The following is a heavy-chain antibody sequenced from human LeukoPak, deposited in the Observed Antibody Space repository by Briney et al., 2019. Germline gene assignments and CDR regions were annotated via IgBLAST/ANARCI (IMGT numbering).Heavy chain of an antibody. V-gene: IGHV4-31*03. CDR2: IHYSGST. Sequence: SQTLSLTCTVSDGSISSGGYYWSWIRQHPGKGLEWIGYIHYSGSTYYNPSLKSRVTISVDTSKNQFSLRLSSVTAADTAAYYCARAPGRGSTPNWFAPWGQGTLVTVSS. D-gene: IGHD2-2*01. CDR1: DGSISSGGYY. CDR3: ARAPGRGSTPNWFAP. J-gene: IGHJ5*02.